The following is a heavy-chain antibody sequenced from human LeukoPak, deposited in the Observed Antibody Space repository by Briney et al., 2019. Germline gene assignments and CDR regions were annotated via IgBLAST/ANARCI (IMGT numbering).Heavy chain of an antibody. CDR3: ARAGRDFWSGHTDY. CDR1: GGSISSGSYY. CDR2: IYTSGST. Sequence: SETLSLTCTVSGGSISSGSYYWSWIRQPAGKGLEWIGRIYTSGSTNYNPSLKSRVTISVDTSKNQFSLKLSSVTAADTAVYYCARAGRDFWSGHTDYWGQGTLVTVSS. V-gene: IGHV4-61*02. J-gene: IGHJ4*02. D-gene: IGHD3-3*01.